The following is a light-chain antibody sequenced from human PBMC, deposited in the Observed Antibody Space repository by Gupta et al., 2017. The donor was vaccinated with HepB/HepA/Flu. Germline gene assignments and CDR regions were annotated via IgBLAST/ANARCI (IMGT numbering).Light chain of an antibody. CDR3: QQYYNWPIT. V-gene: IGKV3-15*01. Sequence: EIVMTQSPVTLSVSPGERATLSCRASQSVGDKLAWYQQKPGQAPRLLIYGASTRATGIPARFSGSGSETEFTLTISSLQSGDFTVYYCQQYYNWPITCGQGTRLEIK. J-gene: IGKJ5*01. CDR1: QSVGDK. CDR2: GAS.